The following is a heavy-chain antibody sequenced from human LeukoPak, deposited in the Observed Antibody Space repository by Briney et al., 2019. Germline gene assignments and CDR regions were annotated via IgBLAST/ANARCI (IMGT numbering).Heavy chain of an antibody. CDR2: IYYSGST. CDR3: ARRRYYDSTGYFE. CDR1: GGSISSSSYY. J-gene: IGHJ1*01. D-gene: IGHD3-22*01. V-gene: IGHV4-39*01. Sequence: SETLSLTCTVSGGSISSSSYYWGWIRQSPGKGLEWIGSIYYSGSTYYNPSLKSRVTISVDTSKNQFSLKLSSVTAADTAVFYCARRRYYDSTGYFEWGRGTLVTVSS.